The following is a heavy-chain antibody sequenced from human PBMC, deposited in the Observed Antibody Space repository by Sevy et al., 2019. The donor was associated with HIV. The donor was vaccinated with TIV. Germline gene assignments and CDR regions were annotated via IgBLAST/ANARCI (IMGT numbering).Heavy chain of an antibody. CDR2: ISYDGSNK. J-gene: IGHJ4*02. Sequence: GGCLRLSCAASGFTFSSYAMHWVRQAPGKGLEWVAVISYDGSNKYYADSVKGRFTISRDNSKNTLYLQMNSLRAEDTAVYYCAAPGCIAAALPYWGQGTLVTVSS. CDR3: AAPGCIAAALPY. CDR1: GFTFSSYA. V-gene: IGHV3-30*04. D-gene: IGHD6-13*01.